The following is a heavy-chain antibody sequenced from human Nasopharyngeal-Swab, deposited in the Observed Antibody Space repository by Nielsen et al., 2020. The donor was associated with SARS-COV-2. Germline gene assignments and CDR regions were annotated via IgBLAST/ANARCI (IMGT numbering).Heavy chain of an antibody. J-gene: IGHJ6*02. V-gene: IGHV1-18*01. Sequence: ASVKVSCKASGYTFTSYGISWVRQASGQGLEWMGWISAYNGNTNYAQKLQGRVTMTTDTSTSTAYMELRSLRSDDTAVYYCARQGLGTPGYYGMDVWGQGTTVTVSS. CDR2: ISAYNGNT. CDR1: GYTFTSYG. D-gene: IGHD1-14*01. CDR3: ARQGLGTPGYYGMDV.